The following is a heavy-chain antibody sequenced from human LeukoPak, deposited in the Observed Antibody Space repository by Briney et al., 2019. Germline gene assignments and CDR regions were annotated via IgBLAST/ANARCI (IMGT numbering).Heavy chain of an antibody. Sequence: ASVKVSRKSSGYTVTSYDINWVRQATGQGLEWMGWMNPNSGNTGYAQKFQGRVTITRNTSISTAYMELSSLRSEDTAVYYCARRRGISRYYMDVWGKGTTVTVSS. D-gene: IGHD2-21*01. CDR3: ARRRGISRYYMDV. J-gene: IGHJ6*03. CDR2: MNPNSGNT. CDR1: GYTVTSYD. V-gene: IGHV1-8*03.